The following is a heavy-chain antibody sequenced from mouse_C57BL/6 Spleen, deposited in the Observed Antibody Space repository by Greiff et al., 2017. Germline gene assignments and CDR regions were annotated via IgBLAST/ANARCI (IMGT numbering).Heavy chain of an antibody. CDR1: GYTFTSYW. Sequence: QVQLQQPGAELVRPGSSVKLSCKASGYTFTSYWMHWVKQRPIQGLEWIGNIDPSDSETHYNQTFQDKATLTVDTSSSTAYMPLSSLTSEDSAVYYCARGVSGYVTWFAYWGQGTLVTVSA. J-gene: IGHJ3*01. V-gene: IGHV1-52*01. CDR2: IDPSDSET. CDR3: ARGVSGYVTWFAY. D-gene: IGHD3-2*02.